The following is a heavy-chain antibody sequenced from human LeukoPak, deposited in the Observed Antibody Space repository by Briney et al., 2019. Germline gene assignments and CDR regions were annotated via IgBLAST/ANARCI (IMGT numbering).Heavy chain of an antibody. CDR1: GYTFTGYY. CDR3: ARDYGVVISSDHDAFDI. D-gene: IGHD4-17*01. J-gene: IGHJ3*02. Sequence: ASVKVSCKASGYTFTGYYVHWVRQAPGQGLEWMGWINPNSGGTNYAQKFQGRVTMTRDTSISTAYMELSRLRSDDTAVYYCARDYGVVISSDHDAFDIWGQGTMVTVSS. CDR2: INPNSGGT. V-gene: IGHV1-2*02.